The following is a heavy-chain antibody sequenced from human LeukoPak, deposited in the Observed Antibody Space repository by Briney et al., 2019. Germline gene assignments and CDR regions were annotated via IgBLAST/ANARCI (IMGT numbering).Heavy chain of an antibody. Sequence: SETLSLTCTVSGGSISSGGYYWSWIRQHPGKGLEWIGYIYYSGSTYYNPSLKSRVTISVDTSKNQFSLKLSSVTAADTAVYYCARDTRVYFDYWGQGILVTVSS. CDR3: ARDTRVYFDY. V-gene: IGHV4-31*03. CDR2: IYYSGST. J-gene: IGHJ4*02. CDR1: GGSISSGGYY. D-gene: IGHD3-10*01.